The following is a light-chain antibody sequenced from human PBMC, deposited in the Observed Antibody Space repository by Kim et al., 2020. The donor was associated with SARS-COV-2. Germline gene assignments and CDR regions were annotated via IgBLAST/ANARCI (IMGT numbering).Light chain of an antibody. J-gene: IGLJ1*01. CDR3: CSFGGSYSYV. CDR2: DDK. V-gene: IGLV2-11*01. Sequence: VIIPCTGTSSDVGGYDYVSWNQQHPGKAPRLMIHDDKKRPSGVPDRFSGSKSGNTASLTISGLQAEDEADYYCCSFGGSYSYVFGTGTQLTVL. CDR1: SSDVGGYDY.